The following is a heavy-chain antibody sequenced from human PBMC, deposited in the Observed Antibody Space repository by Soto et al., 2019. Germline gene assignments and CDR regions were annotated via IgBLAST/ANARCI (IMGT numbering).Heavy chain of an antibody. J-gene: IGHJ3*02. CDR1: GFTFSTYA. V-gene: IGHV3-23*01. D-gene: IGHD1-20*01. CDR3: APPRGYGICDEYDI. CDR2: ISAGGEST. Sequence: EVQLLESGGGLVQPGGSLRLSCEAPGFTFSTYAMSWVRQAPGKGLEWVSAISAGGESTYSADYVMGRFTISSDNSMNALYLQMRRLRIEDTAVYFFAPPRGYGICDEYDIWGQGTMVTVSS.